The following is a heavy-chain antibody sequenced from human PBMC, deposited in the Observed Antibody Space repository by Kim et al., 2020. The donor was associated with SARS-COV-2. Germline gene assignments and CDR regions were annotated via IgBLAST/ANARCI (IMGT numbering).Heavy chain of an antibody. CDR3: ARKYRGFYDILTGYTHMGSYYFDY. V-gene: IGHV1-18*04. Sequence: ASVKVSCKASGYTFTSYGISWVRQAPGQGLEWMGWISAYNGNTNYAQKLQGRVTMTTDTSTSTAYMELRSLRPDDTAVYYCARKYRGFYDILTGYTHMGSYYFDYWGQGTLVTVSS. D-gene: IGHD3-9*01. CDR1: GYTFTSYG. CDR2: ISAYNGNT. J-gene: IGHJ4*02.